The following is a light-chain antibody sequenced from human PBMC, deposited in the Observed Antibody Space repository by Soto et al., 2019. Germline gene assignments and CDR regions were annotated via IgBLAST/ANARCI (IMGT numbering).Light chain of an antibody. CDR2: GAS. V-gene: IGKV3-20*01. J-gene: IGKJ1*01. CDR3: QHYGLSFTWT. Sequence: EIELTQSPGTLFLSPGERATLSCRASQSVSSNYLAWYQQKPGHAPRLLIYGASSRATGIPDRFSGSGSGTDFTLTISSLEPEDFAVYCCQHYGLSFTWTFGQGTKVEI. CDR1: QSVSSNY.